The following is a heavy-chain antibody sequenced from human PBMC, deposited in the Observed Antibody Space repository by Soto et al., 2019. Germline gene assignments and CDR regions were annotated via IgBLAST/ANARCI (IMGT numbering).Heavy chain of an antibody. CDR1: GGSVSSGSYY. V-gene: IGHV4-61*01. Sequence: PSETLSLTCTVSGGSVSSGSYYWSWIRQPPGKGLEWIGYIYYSGSTYYNPSLKSRVTISVDTSKNQFSLKLSFVTAADTAVYYCARVPYDFWSGYAAHGWFDPWGQGTLVTVSS. CDR3: ARVPYDFWSGYAAHGWFDP. D-gene: IGHD3-3*01. CDR2: IYYSGST. J-gene: IGHJ5*02.